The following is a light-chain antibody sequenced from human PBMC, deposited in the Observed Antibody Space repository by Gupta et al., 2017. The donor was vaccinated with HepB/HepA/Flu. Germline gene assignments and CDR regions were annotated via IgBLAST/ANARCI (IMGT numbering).Light chain of an antibody. Sequence: EIVLTQSPGTLSLSPGERATLSCMASQSVSSSYLAWYQQKPGQAPRLLIYVASSIATGITDRFSGSGEGKDFTLTSSRPEIEACAVYYVQHDGSSITFGGGTKVEIK. CDR3: QHDGSSIT. V-gene: IGKV3-20*01. CDR1: QSVSSSY. CDR2: VAS. J-gene: IGKJ4*01.